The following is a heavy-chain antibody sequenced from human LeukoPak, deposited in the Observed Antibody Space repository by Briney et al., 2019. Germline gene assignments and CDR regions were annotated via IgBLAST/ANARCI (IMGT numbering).Heavy chain of an antibody. CDR3: ARAPVTSCRGAYCYPFDY. CDR1: GLTFNKYW. CDR2: TSSSDAGT. Sequence: GGSLRLSCEASGLTFNKYWMTWVRQAPGKGLEWVSATSSSDAGTYHADSVRGRFTISRDNSKNTLYLQMNSLRVEDAAVYYCARAPVTSCRGAYCYPFDYWGQGTLVTVSS. D-gene: IGHD2-21*01. V-gene: IGHV3-23*01. J-gene: IGHJ4*02.